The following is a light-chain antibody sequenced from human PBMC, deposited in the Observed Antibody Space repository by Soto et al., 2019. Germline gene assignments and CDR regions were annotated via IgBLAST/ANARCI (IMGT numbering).Light chain of an antibody. CDR2: DAS. CDR1: QNIDTY. Sequence: EIVLTQSPATLALSPGERVTLSCRASQNIDTYLAWYQQKPGQAPRLLIYDASERATGIPARFSGSGSGTEFTLTISSLEPEDFAVYFCQQRTDWPLYTFGQGTNLELK. V-gene: IGKV3-11*01. CDR3: QQRTDWPLYT. J-gene: IGKJ2*01.